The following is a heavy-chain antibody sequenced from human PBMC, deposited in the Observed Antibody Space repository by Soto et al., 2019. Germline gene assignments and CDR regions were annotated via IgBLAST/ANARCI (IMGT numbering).Heavy chain of an antibody. CDR2: ISYDGSNK. D-gene: IGHD2-2*01. Sequence: GGSLRLSCAASGFTFSNYGMHWVRQAPGEGLEWVAVISYDGSNKYYADFVKGRFTTSRDNSQNTLYLQMNSLRAEDTAVYYFANQLAYCSSTSCRDYYYGMDVWGQGTTVTVSS. V-gene: IGHV3-30*18. CDR1: GFTFSNYG. CDR3: ANQLAYCSSTSCRDYYYGMDV. J-gene: IGHJ6*02.